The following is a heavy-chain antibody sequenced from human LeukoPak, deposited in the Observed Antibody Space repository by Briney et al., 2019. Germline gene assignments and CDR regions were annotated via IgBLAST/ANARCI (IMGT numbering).Heavy chain of an antibody. D-gene: IGHD3-3*01. V-gene: IGHV3-23*01. Sequence: GGSLRLSCAASGFTFSSYAMSWVRQAPGKGLEWVSAISGSGGSTYYADSVKGRFTISRDNSKNTLYLQMNSLRAEDTAVYYCEKDRAPLEWPSFDYWGQGTLVTVSS. CDR3: EKDRAPLEWPSFDY. J-gene: IGHJ4*02. CDR2: ISGSGGST. CDR1: GFTFSSYA.